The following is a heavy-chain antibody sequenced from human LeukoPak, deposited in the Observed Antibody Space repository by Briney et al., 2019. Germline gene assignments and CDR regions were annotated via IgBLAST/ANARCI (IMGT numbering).Heavy chain of an antibody. D-gene: IGHD3-22*01. CDR1: GYTFPTYG. J-gene: IGHJ4*02. CDR3: ARGAYYYDSSGYYLGY. Sequence: ASVKVSCKASGYTFPTYGISWVRQAPGQGLEWMGWISAYNGNTNYAQKLQGRVTMTTDTSTTTAYMELRSLRSDDTAVYYCARGAYYYDSSGYYLGYWGQGTLVTVSS. CDR2: ISAYNGNT. V-gene: IGHV1-18*01.